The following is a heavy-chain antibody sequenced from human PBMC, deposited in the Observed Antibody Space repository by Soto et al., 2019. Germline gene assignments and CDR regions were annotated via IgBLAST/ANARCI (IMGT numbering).Heavy chain of an antibody. Sequence: EGQLLESGGGLVQPGGSLRLSCVASGFTFKNFAMTWVRQAPGKGMEWVSAICGSGSSANYADSVKGRFTVSRDDSKSTLYLQMSGLRVDDTALYYCAKDAVAYNGEWDLFDLCGQGTLVTVSS. V-gene: IGHV3-23*01. D-gene: IGHD3-10*01. CDR1: GFTFKNFA. CDR3: AKDAVAYNGEWDLFDL. CDR2: ICGSGSSA. J-gene: IGHJ5*02.